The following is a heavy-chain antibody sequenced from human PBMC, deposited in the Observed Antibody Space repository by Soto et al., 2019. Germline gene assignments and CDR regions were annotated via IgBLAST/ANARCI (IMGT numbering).Heavy chain of an antibody. CDR3: ARDAPENVVGPAAIYDYYYGMDV. CDR2: ISAYNGNT. CDR1: GYTFTSYG. V-gene: IGHV1-18*01. Sequence: QVQLVQSGAEVKKPGASVKVSCKASGYTFTSYGISWVRQAPGQGLEWMGWISAYNGNTNSAQKLQGRVTMTTDTSTSTAYMELRSLRSDDTAVYYCARDAPENVVGPAAIYDYYYGMDVWGQGTKVTVSS. D-gene: IGHD2-2*02. J-gene: IGHJ6*02.